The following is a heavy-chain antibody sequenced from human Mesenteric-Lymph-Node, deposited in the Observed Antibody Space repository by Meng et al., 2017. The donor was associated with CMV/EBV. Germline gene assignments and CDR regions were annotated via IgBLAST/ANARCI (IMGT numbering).Heavy chain of an antibody. J-gene: IGHJ4*02. D-gene: IGHD3-22*01. Sequence: GESLKISCAASGFTFNSYTMTWVRQAPGKGLEWVSVISGSGGSTYYADSVKGRFTISRDNSKKMLYLQMNSLRAEDTAVYYCAKSNYYESSGYYYPFDYWGQGTLVTVSS. CDR3: AKSNYYESSGYYYPFDY. CDR1: GFTFNSYT. V-gene: IGHV3-23*01. CDR2: ISGSGGST.